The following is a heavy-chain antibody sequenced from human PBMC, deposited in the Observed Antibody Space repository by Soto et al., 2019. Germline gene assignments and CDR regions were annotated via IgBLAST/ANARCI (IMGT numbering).Heavy chain of an antibody. CDR2: IYYSGST. Sequence: QVQLQESGPGLVKPSQTLSLTCIVSGGSISSGGYYCSWIRQHPGKGLEWIGNIYYSGSTYYNPSLKSRPILSVDTSKNQFSLNLSSVTAADTAAYYCARVWVRFGDLSSDRNNYYYMDVWGKGTTVTVSS. D-gene: IGHD3-10*01. J-gene: IGHJ6*03. CDR1: GGSISSGGYY. V-gene: IGHV4-31*03. CDR3: ARVWVRFGDLSSDRNNYYYMDV.